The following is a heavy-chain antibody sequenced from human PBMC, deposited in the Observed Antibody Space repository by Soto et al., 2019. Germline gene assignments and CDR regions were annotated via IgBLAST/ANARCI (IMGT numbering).Heavy chain of an antibody. J-gene: IGHJ4*02. CDR3: ARVDHSGYFAILTDY. CDR2: IYDSVNT. CDR1: GDSLSSGGHY. V-gene: IGHV4-31*03. D-gene: IGHD3-9*01. Sequence: QVQLQESGPGLVKPSQTLSLTCTVSGDSLSSGGHYWSWIRQHPGKGLEWIGHIYDSVNTYYSPSLRSRVTISADMSKNQFSLNLRSVTAADTAVYYCARVDHSGYFAILTDYWGQGTLVTVSS.